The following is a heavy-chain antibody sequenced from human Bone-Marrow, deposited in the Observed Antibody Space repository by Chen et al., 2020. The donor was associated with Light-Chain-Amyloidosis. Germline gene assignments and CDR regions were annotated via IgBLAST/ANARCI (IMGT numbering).Heavy chain of an antibody. CDR2: IDYSGSS. V-gene: IGHV4-31*03. CDR1: GGSITRGGYY. CDR3: ARDRYSTTPWDYSSGMDV. D-gene: IGHD1-1*01. J-gene: IGHJ6*02. Sequence: QVQLQESGPGLVKPSQTLSLTCSVPGGSITRGGYYWGWIRQHPGKGLEWIGFIDYSGSSYYNPSLQSRVTISIDTSKKEFSLRLSSVTAADTAVYYCARDRYSTTPWDYSSGMDVWGQGTTVTVSS.